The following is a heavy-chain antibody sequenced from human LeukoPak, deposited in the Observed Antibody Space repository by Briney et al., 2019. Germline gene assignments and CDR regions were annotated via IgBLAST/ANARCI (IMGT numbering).Heavy chain of an antibody. D-gene: IGHD3-10*01. V-gene: IGHV3-21*01. CDR1: GFTFTTYS. J-gene: IGHJ5*02. CDR2: ISSGSSAI. Sequence: GGSLRLSCEASGFTFTTYSMTWVRQAPGKGLEWVSIISSGSSAIFSADALKGRFTISRDDAKNLLYLDMNSLRAEDTAVYYCARTQRLYYYGSGPNWFDPWGQGTLVTVSS. CDR3: ARTQRLYYYGSGPNWFDP.